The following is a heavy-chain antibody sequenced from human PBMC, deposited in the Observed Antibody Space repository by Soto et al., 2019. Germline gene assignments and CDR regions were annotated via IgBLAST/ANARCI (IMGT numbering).Heavy chain of an antibody. Sequence: SVKVSCKASGGTFSSYAISWVRQAPGQGLEWMGGIIPIFGTANHAQKFQGRVTITADESASTAYMELSSLRSEDTAVYYCARXRDDSSGYYHYYYGMDVWGQGTTVTVSS. V-gene: IGHV1-69*13. CDR3: ARXRDDSSGYYHYYYGMDV. CDR2: IIPIFGTA. D-gene: IGHD3-22*01. CDR1: GGTFSSYA. J-gene: IGHJ6*02.